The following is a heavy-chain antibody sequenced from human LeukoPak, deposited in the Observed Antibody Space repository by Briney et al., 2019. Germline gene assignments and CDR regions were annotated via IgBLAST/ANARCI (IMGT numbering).Heavy chain of an antibody. V-gene: IGHV3-30*03. CDR2: ISYDGSNK. CDR1: GFTFSSYG. J-gene: IGHJ4*02. CDR3: ARQDGYNYVY. Sequence: SGGSLRLSCAASGFTFSSYGMHWVRQAPGKGLEWVAVISYDGSNKYYADSMKGRFTISRDDSKNTLYLQMNSLRAEDTAVYYCARQDGYNYVYWGQGTLVTVSS. D-gene: IGHD5-24*01.